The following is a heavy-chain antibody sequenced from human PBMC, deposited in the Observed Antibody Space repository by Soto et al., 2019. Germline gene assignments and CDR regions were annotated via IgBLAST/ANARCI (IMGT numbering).Heavy chain of an antibody. CDR1: GFSVSSNH. CDR3: ARDLRRGGD. CDR2: IYAGGTT. D-gene: IGHD3-10*01. J-gene: IGHJ4*02. Sequence: EVQLVESGGGLIQPGDSLRLSCAASGFSVSSNHMSWVRQGPGTGLEWVSIIYAGGTTYYADSVKGRFTISRDNSENTLSLQMSSLGDEDTGVYYCARDLRRGGDWGQGTLVTVSS. V-gene: IGHV3-53*01.